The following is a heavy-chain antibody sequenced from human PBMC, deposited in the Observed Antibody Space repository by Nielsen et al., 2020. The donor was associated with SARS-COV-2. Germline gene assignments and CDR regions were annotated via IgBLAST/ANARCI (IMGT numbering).Heavy chain of an antibody. D-gene: IGHD3-3*01. J-gene: IGHJ6*03. Sequence: SLKISCAASGFTFDDYAMHWVRQAPGKGLEWVSGISWNSGSIGYADSVKGRFTISRDNAKNSLYLQMNSLRAEDTALYYCAKDQDDAYYYYYYMDVWGKGTTVTVSS. CDR2: ISWNSGSI. V-gene: IGHV3-9*01. CDR1: GFTFDDYA. CDR3: AKDQDDAYYYYYYMDV.